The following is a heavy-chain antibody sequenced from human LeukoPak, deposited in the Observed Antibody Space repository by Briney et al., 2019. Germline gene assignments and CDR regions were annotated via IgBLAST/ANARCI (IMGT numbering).Heavy chain of an antibody. CDR1: GFTFSSYA. Sequence: GGSLRLSCAASGFTFSSYAMSWVRQAPGKGLEWVSGTSSSGGSTYYTDSVKGRFTISRDNSWNTLSLQMNSLRAEDTAIYYCAKGRSKSSLDGFDIWGQGTMVTVSS. J-gene: IGHJ3*02. D-gene: IGHD3-10*01. V-gene: IGHV3-23*01. CDR2: TSSSGGST. CDR3: AKGRSKSSLDGFDI.